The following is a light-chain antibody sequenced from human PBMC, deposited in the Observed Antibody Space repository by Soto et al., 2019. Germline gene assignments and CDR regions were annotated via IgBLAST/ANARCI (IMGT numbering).Light chain of an antibody. CDR3: QQYNSHWSWT. CDR2: AAT. Sequence: EIVLTQSPGTLSLSPGEGATRSCRASQIVRAANLAWYQQKPGQSPRLLSYAATNRATGIPDRFTGSGSGTDFTLTITRLEPEDFATYYCQQYNSHWSWTFGQGTKVDIK. J-gene: IGKJ1*01. CDR1: QIVRAAN. V-gene: IGKV3-20*01.